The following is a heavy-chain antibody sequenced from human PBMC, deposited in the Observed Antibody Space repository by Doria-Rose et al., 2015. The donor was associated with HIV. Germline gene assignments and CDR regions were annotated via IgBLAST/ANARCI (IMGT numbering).Heavy chain of an antibody. J-gene: IGHJ4*01. Sequence: VLLQQWGAGLLKPSETRSLTCAVYGGSFGGYYWSWIRQLPGRGLEWVGEINHSGTTAYNPSHKSRVPISLDTSKNQFSLELTSVTAADTAVYYCARGACNSTTCFDEYFNYRGQGTLITVSS. CDR1: GGSFGGYY. CDR2: INHSGTT. V-gene: IGHV4-34*01. CDR3: ARGACNSTTCFDEYFNY. D-gene: IGHD2-2*01.